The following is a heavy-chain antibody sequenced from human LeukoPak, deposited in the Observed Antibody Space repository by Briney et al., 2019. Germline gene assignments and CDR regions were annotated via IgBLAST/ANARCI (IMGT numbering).Heavy chain of an antibody. D-gene: IGHD6-13*01. V-gene: IGHV3-74*01. CDR2: INSDGSST. Sequence: GGSLRLSCAASGFTFSSYWMSWVRQAPGKGLVWVSRINSDGSSTNYADSVKGRFTISRDNAKNTLYLQMNSLRAEDTAVYYCARRVAAAGFDYWGQGTLVTVCS. CDR1: GFTFSSYW. CDR3: ARRVAAAGFDY. J-gene: IGHJ4*02.